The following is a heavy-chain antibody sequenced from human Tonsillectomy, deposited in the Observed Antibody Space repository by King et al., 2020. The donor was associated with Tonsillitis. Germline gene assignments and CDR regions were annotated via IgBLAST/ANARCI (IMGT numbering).Heavy chain of an antibody. CDR1: GFTFSSYG. Sequence: QVQLVESGGGVVQPGRSLRLSCAASGFTFSSYGMHWVRQAPDKGLEWVAVISYDGTNKYYADSVKGRFTISRDNSKNTLYLQMNSLRAEDTAVYYCAKDGFQATMVRGVSFDYYYGMAVWGRGTTVTVSS. V-gene: IGHV3-30*18. CDR3: AKDGFQATMVRGVSFDYYYGMAV. J-gene: IGHJ6*02. D-gene: IGHD3-10*01. CDR2: ISYDGTNK.